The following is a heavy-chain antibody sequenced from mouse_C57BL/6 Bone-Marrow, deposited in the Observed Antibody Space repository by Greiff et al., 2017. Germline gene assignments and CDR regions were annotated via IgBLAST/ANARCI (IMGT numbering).Heavy chain of an antibody. D-gene: IGHD1-1*01. J-gene: IGHJ4*01. CDR2: LSDGGSYT. CDR3: AREGLLRAMDY. Sequence: EVQVVESGGGLVKPGGSLKLSCAASGFTFSSYAMSWVRQTPDKRLEWVATLSDGGSYTYYPDNVKGRFTISRDNAKNNLYLQMSHLKSEDTAMYYCAREGLLRAMDYWGQGTSVTVFS. CDR1: GFTFSSYA. V-gene: IGHV5-4*01.